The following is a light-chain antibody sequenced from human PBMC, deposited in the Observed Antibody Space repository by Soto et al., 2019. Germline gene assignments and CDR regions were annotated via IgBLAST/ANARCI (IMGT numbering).Light chain of an antibody. CDR3: AVWDDSLNGVV. CDR1: SSNIGSNT. CDR2: SNN. J-gene: IGLJ2*01. Sequence: QSVLTQPPSASGTPGQRVTISCSGSSSNIGSNTVNWYQQFPGTAPRLLIYSNNQRPSGVPDRFSGSKSGTSASLAISGLQSEDETDDYCAVWDDSLNGVVFGGGTKLTVL. V-gene: IGLV1-44*01.